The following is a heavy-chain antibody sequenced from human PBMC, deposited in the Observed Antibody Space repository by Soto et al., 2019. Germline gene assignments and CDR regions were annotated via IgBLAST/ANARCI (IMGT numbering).Heavy chain of an antibody. Sequence: EVQLVESGGGLVQPGRSLRLSCAASGFTFDDYAMHWVRQAPGKGLEWVSVISWNSGTEAYADSVKGRFTISRDNANNSLYLQMNSLRPEDTAVYYCAKGHSEYPRTSSEFDLWGQGTLITVSS. V-gene: IGHV3-9*01. CDR2: ISWNSGTE. D-gene: IGHD6-6*01. J-gene: IGHJ5*02. CDR3: AKGHSEYPRTSSEFDL. CDR1: GFTFDDYA.